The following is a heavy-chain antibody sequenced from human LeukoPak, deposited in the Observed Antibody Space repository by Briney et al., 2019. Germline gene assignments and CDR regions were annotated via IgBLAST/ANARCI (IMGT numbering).Heavy chain of an antibody. CDR3: ARMSRRPYYYGMDV. CDR2: IIPILGIA. V-gene: IGHV1-69*04. J-gene: IGHJ6*02. D-gene: IGHD6-25*01. Sequence: GSSVKVSCKASGGTFSSYAISWVRQASGQGLEWMGRIIPILGIANYAQKFQGRVTITADKSTSTAYMELSSLRSEDTAVYYCARMSRRPYYYGMDVWGQGTTVTVPS. CDR1: GGTFSSYA.